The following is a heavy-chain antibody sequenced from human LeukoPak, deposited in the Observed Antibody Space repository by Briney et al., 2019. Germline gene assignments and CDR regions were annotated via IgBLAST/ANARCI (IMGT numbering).Heavy chain of an antibody. V-gene: IGHV3-53*05. Sequence: GGSLRLSCAASGFTVSSNYMSWVRQAPGKGLEWVSVIYSGGSTYYADSVKGRFTISRDNSKNTLYLQMNSLRAEDTAVYYCAKDLRVPAAFNWFDPWGQGTLVTVSS. D-gene: IGHD2-2*01. CDR1: GFTVSSNY. CDR3: AKDLRVPAAFNWFDP. CDR2: IYSGGST. J-gene: IGHJ5*02.